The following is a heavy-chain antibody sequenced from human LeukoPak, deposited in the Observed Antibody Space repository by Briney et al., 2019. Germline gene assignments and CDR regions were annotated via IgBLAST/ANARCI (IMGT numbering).Heavy chain of an antibody. Sequence: SETLSLTCAVYGGSFSGYYWNWIRQPPGKGLEWIGEINHSGSTNYNPSLKSRVTISVDTSKNQLSLKVSSVTAADTAAYYCARGWFGELINYWGQGTLVTVSS. D-gene: IGHD3-10*01. J-gene: IGHJ4*02. CDR2: INHSGST. V-gene: IGHV4-34*01. CDR1: GGSFSGYY. CDR3: ARGWFGELINY.